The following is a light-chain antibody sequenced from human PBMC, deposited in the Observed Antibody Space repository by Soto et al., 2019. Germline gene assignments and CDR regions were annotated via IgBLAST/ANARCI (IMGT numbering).Light chain of an antibody. Sequence: QSALTQPASVSGSPGQSITISCTGTSSDVGGYNYVSWYQQRPGKAPKLMIYEVSNRPSGVSNRFSGSKSGNTASLTISGLQAEDEADYYCSSYTSRSTPWVFGGGTKLTVL. CDR3: SSYTSRSTPWV. CDR2: EVS. V-gene: IGLV2-14*01. CDR1: SSDVGGYNY. J-gene: IGLJ3*02.